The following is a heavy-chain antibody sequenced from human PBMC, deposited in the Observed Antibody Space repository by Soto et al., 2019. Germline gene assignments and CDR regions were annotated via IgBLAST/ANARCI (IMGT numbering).Heavy chain of an antibody. CDR1: GGTFSSYT. Sequence: QVQLVQSGAEVKKPGSSVKVSCKASGGTFSSYTISWVRQAPGQGLEWMGRIIPILGIANYAQKFQGRVTITADKPTSTAYMELSSLRSEETAVYYCARDHAFVVAATLYYYYGMDVWGQGTTVTVSS. J-gene: IGHJ6*02. V-gene: IGHV1-69*08. D-gene: IGHD2-15*01. CDR3: ARDHAFVVAATLYYYYGMDV. CDR2: IIPILGIA.